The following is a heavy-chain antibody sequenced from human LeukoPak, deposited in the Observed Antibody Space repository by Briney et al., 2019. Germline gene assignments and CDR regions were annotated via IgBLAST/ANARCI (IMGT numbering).Heavy chain of an antibody. CDR1: GFSFGSYW. CDR3: FFRQKTAYEMDV. Sequence: PGGSLRLSCAASGFSFGSYWMHWFRQAPGQGLVWFSCIAVDESDTIYADSVKGRFTISRDNAMNTVYLQLNSLRAEDTAVYFCFFRQKTAYEMDVWGQGTTVTVSS. V-gene: IGHV3-74*01. D-gene: IGHD2-21*01. CDR2: IAVDESDT. J-gene: IGHJ6*02.